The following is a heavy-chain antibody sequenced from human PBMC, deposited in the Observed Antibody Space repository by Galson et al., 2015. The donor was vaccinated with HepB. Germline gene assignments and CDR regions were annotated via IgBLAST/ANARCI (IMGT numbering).Heavy chain of an antibody. Sequence: SVKVSCKVSGYTLTELSMHWVRQAPGKGLEWMGGFDPEDGETIYAQKFQGRVTMTEDTSTDTAYMELSSLRSEDTAVYYCATGSPGYYYDSSGSYYFDYWGQGTLVTVSS. D-gene: IGHD3-22*01. CDR2: FDPEDGET. CDR1: GYTLTELS. J-gene: IGHJ4*02. CDR3: ATGSPGYYYDSSGSYYFDY. V-gene: IGHV1-24*01.